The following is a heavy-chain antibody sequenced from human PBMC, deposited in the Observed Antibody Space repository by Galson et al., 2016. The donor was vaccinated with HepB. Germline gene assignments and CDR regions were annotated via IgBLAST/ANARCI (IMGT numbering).Heavy chain of an antibody. CDR2: ISSSSTI. D-gene: IGHD1-26*01. J-gene: IGHJ4*02. CDR3: AKDGREGAVRSVHFDY. CDR1: GFTFSRYS. V-gene: IGHV3-48*01. Sequence: SLRLSCAASGFTFSRYSMHWVRQAPGKGLEWVSYISSSSTIYYADSVKGRFTISRDNAKNSLSLQMNSLRVEDTAVYYCAKDGREGAVRSVHFDYWGQGTLVTVSS.